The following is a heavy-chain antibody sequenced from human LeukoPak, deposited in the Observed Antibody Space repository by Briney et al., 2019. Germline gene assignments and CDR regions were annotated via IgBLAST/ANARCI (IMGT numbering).Heavy chain of an antibody. CDR3: AKAPVTTCRGAYCYPFDY. J-gene: IGHJ4*02. V-gene: IGHV3-23*01. CDR1: GFTLSSYA. CDR2: ISDSGNT. Sequence: GGSLRLSCAASGFTLSSYAMSWVRQAPGKGLEWDSAISDSGNTYHADSVKGRFTISRDSSKNTLFLQMSRLRPEDAAVYYCAKAPVTTCRGAYCYPFDYWGQGTLVTVSS. D-gene: IGHD2-21*01.